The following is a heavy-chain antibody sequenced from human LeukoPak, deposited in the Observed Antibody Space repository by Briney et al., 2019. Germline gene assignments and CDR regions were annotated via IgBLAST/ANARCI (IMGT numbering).Heavy chain of an antibody. CDR2: ISGSGGST. CDR3: AQGGWGRTAIPARIDY. J-gene: IGHJ4*02. CDR1: GFNFSSSA. V-gene: IGHV3-23*01. Sequence: PGGSLRLSCAVPGFNFSSSAMSWVRQAPGKGLEWVSAISGSGGSTYYADSVKGRFTISRDNSKNTVYLQMNSLRVEDTAIYYCAQGGWGRTAIPARIDYWGQGTLVTVSS. D-gene: IGHD2-21*02.